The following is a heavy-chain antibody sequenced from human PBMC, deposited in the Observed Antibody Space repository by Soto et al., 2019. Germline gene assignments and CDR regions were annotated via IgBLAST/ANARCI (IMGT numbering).Heavy chain of an antibody. CDR1: GFTFSSYW. D-gene: IGHD3-3*01. J-gene: IGHJ6*04. CDR3: ARDAPNSLLRFLEWFATAI. CDR2: IKQDGSEK. Sequence: PGGSLRLSCAASGFTFSSYWMSWVRQAPGKGLEWVANIKQDGSEKYYVDSVKGRFTISRDNAKNSLYLQMNSLRAEDTAVYYCARDAPNSLLRFLEWFATAIWGTGTTVTVSS. V-gene: IGHV3-7*01.